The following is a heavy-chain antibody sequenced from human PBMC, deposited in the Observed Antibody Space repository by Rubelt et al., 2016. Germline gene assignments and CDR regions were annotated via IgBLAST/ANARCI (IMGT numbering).Heavy chain of an antibody. CDR1: GYTFSSYG. V-gene: IGHV1-18*01. CDR2: IAPYNGNT. J-gene: IGHJ4*02. CDR3: ARDEGYDFWSGY. D-gene: IGHD3-3*01. Sequence: QVQLVQSGAEVKKPGASVKVSCKASGYTFSSYGISWVRQAPGQGLEWMGWIAPYNGNTGYAQKLQDRVTMTTDTSASAAYMELRSVRADDTAEYYCARDEGYDFWSGYWGQGSLVTVSS.